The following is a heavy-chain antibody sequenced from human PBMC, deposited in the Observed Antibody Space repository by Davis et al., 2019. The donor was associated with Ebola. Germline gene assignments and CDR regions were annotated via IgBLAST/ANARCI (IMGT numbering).Heavy chain of an antibody. CDR1: GYTFTSYG. V-gene: IGHV1-18*01. CDR2: ISAYNGNT. D-gene: IGHD4-11*01. J-gene: IGHJ6*02. CDR3: ARDARGTTGLYYYGMDV. Sequence: ASVKVSCKASGYTFTSYGISWVRQAPGQGLEWMGWISAYNGNTNYAQKLQGRVTMTTDTSTSTAYMELRSLRSDDTAVYYCARDARGTTGLYYYGMDVWGQGTTVTVSS.